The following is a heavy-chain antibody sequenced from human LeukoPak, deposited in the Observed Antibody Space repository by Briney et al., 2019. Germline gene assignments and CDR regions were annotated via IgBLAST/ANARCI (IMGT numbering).Heavy chain of an antibody. D-gene: IGHD3-10*01. Sequence: ASVKVPCKASGFTFVSYGLTWVRQAPGQGLEWMGWISSNNGKTNHAQRFQGRFTMTTDTSTSTAYMELRSLRSDDSAVYYCARGGTLIRGVNYPMDVWGQGTTVTVSS. CDR2: ISSNNGKT. J-gene: IGHJ6*02. V-gene: IGHV1-18*01. CDR1: GFTFVSYG. CDR3: ARGGTLIRGVNYPMDV.